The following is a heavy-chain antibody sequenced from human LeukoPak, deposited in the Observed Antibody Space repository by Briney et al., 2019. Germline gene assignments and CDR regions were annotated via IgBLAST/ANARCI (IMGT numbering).Heavy chain of an antibody. CDR1: GGTFSSYA. CDR3: ARVDLWGQRDFRYY. Sequence: SVKVSCKASGGTFSSYAISWVRQAPGQGLEWMGGIIPIFGTANYAQKFQGRVTINTDESTSTAYMELSSLRSEDTAVYYCARVDLWGQRDFRYYWGQGTLVTVSS. D-gene: IGHD2/OR15-2a*01. CDR2: IIPIFGTA. J-gene: IGHJ4*02. V-gene: IGHV1-69*05.